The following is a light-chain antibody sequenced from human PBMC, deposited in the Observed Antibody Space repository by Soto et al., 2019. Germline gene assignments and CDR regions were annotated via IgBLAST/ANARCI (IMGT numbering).Light chain of an antibody. V-gene: IGLV2-14*01. CDR3: SSYTSSGTVV. CDR1: SSDVGGYNY. CDR2: EVT. J-gene: IGLJ2*01. Sequence: SALTQPASVSGSPGQSITISCTGTSSDVGGYNYVSWYQQHPGKAPKLLIYEVTNRPSGVSNRFSGSKSANTASLTISGLQDEDEDDYYCSSYTSSGTVVFGGGTKLTVL.